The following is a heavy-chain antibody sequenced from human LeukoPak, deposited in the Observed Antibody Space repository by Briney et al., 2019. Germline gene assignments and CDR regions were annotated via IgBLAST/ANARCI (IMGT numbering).Heavy chain of an antibody. V-gene: IGHV3-74*01. D-gene: IGHD6-13*01. J-gene: IGHJ4*02. CDR3: VREGAHIAAVGNYFDY. CDR2: INHDGSAT. Sequence: GGSLRLSCEASGFTFSAYAMTWVRQAPGKGLVWVSRINHDGSATIYADSVKGRFTFSRDNAKNTLHLQMNSLRVDDTAVYYCVREGAHIAAVGNYFDYWGQGTLVTVSS. CDR1: GFTFSAYA.